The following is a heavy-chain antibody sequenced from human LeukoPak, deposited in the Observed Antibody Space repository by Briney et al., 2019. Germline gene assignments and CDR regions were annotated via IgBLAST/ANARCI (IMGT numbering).Heavy chain of an antibody. CDR1: GGYISSYY. V-gene: IGHV4-59*08. CDR3: ARHGGMVRGFSDAFDI. D-gene: IGHD3-10*01. CDR2: IYYSGST. J-gene: IGHJ3*02. Sequence: SETLSLTCAVSGGYISSYYWSWIRQPPGKGLEWIGYIYYSGSTNQNPSLKSRATISIHTSENQISLKLASVTAADTAVYYCARHGGMVRGFSDAFDIWGQGTVVTVSS.